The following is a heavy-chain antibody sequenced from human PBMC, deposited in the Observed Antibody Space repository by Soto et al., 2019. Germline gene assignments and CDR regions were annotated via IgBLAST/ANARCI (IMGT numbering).Heavy chain of an antibody. J-gene: IGHJ3*02. CDR3: TRNAFYYNSSGYHDGFDI. CDR1: GYTFSDYY. Sequence: QVQLVQSGAEVQKPGASVKVSCKASGYTFSDYYVHWVRQAPGQGLGWMGWISPKSGGTNYAQKFQSRVTMTRDTSIFTAYMELSRLRSDDTAVYYCTRNAFYYNSSGYHDGFDIWGQGTLVTVSS. V-gene: IGHV1-2*02. D-gene: IGHD3-22*01. CDR2: ISPKSGGT.